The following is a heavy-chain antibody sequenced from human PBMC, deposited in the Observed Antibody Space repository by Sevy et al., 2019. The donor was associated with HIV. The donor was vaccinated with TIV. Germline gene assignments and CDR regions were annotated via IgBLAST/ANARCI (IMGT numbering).Heavy chain of an antibody. J-gene: IGHJ6*02. V-gene: IGHV3-21*01. CDR3: ARVVAYCSGDSCFPGYYYGMDV. D-gene: IGHD2-15*01. Sequence: GGSLRLSCAASGFTFSSYNMNWVRQAPGKGLEWVSSISSSSNYIYYADSMKGRFTISRDNAKNSLYLQMNSLRAEDTAVYYCARVVAYCSGDSCFPGYYYGMDVWGQGTTVTVSS. CDR1: GFTFSSYN. CDR2: ISSSSNYI.